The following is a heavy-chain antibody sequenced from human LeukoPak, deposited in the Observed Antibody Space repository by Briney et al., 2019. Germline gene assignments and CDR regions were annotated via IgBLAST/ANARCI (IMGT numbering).Heavy chain of an antibody. CDR3: ARKLHFRGTRSLDY. D-gene: IGHD2-2*01. CDR2: INHSGST. Sequence: SETLSLTCAVYGGSFSGYYWSWIRQPPGKGLEWIGEINHSGSTNYNPSLKSRVTISVDTSKNQFSLKLSSVTAADTAVYYCARKLHFRGTRSLDYWGQGTLVTVFS. J-gene: IGHJ4*02. CDR1: GGSFSGYY. V-gene: IGHV4-34*01.